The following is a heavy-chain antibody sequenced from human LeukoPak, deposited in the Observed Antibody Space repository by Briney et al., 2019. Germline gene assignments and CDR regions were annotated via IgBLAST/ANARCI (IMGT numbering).Heavy chain of an antibody. J-gene: IGHJ4*02. V-gene: IGHV3-30*02. Sequence: GGSLRLSCAAAEFTFTTYGMHWVRQAQGKGLEWVAFRYYDGSNIYYADSVKGRVSISRDDGKNTLYLHMNSLRDDDTVFYYAEADIRDAFDYWGQGILVTVSS. D-gene: IGHD5-24*01. CDR3: EADIRDAFDY. CDR1: EFTFTTYG. CDR2: RYYDGSNI.